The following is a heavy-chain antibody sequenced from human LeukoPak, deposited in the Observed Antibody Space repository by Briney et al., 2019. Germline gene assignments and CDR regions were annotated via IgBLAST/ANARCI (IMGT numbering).Heavy chain of an antibody. D-gene: IGHD5-12*01. V-gene: IGHV4-59*01. CDR2: IYDIGST. Sequence: PSETLSLTCTVSGGSISSYYWSWIRQPPGKGLEWIVYIYDIGSTSYNPSLKSRVTISVDTSSNQFSLMLTSVTAADTAVYYCARGTKTGYTGYDWNYWGQGSLVSVSS. CDR1: GGSISSYY. CDR3: ARGTKTGYTGYDWNY. J-gene: IGHJ4*02.